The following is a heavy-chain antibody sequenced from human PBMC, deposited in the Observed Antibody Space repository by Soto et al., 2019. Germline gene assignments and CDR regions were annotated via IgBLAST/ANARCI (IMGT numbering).Heavy chain of an antibody. Sequence: QLQLQESGSRLVKPSQTLSLTCAVSGGSISRAGYSWSWIRQSPGKGLEWIGYIYNSGSTFYNPSLKSRLTISVGRSKNQLSLQLNSVTAADTAVYYCASSRVVTTYFDYWGQGTLVTVSS. CDR2: IYNSGST. D-gene: IGHD2-21*02. J-gene: IGHJ4*02. CDR1: GGSISRAGYS. CDR3: ASSRVVTTYFDY. V-gene: IGHV4-30-2*06.